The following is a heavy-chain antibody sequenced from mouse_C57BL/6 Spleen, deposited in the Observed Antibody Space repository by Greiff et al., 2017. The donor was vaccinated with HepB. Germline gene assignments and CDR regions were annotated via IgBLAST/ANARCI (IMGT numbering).Heavy chain of an antibody. D-gene: IGHD2-4*01. J-gene: IGHJ3*01. CDR1: GFTFSSYG. V-gene: IGHV5-6*01. CDR3: ARHEDYDLAWFAY. CDR2: ISSGGSYT. Sequence: EVQGVESGGDLVKPGGSLKLSCAASGFTFSSYGMSWVRQTPDKRLEWVATISSGGSYTYYPDSVKGRFTISRDNAKNTLYLQMSSLKSEDTAMYYCARHEDYDLAWFAYWGQGTLVTVSA.